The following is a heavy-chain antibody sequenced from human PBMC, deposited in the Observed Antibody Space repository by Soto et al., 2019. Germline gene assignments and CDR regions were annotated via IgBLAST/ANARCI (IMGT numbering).Heavy chain of an antibody. Sequence: PGGSLRLSCAASGFTFSSYSMNWVRQAPGKGLEWVSSISSSSSYIYYADSVKGRFTISRDNAKNSLYLQMNSLRAEDTAVYYCARASIYYDSSGYYYDAFDIWGQGTMVTVSS. J-gene: IGHJ3*02. D-gene: IGHD3-22*01. CDR1: GFTFSSYS. CDR2: ISSSSSYI. CDR3: ARASIYYDSSGYYYDAFDI. V-gene: IGHV3-21*01.